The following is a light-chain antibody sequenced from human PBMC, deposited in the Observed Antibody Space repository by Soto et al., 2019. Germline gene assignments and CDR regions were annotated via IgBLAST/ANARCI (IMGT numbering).Light chain of an antibody. Sequence: DIVMTQSPLSLPVTPGEPASISCRSSQSLLHSNGYDYLDWYLQKPGQSPQLLVYLGSNRASGVLYRFSGSGSGTDFTTKISRVEAADVGVYYCMQARHSPLTFGGGTKVDIQ. J-gene: IGKJ4*01. CDR2: LGS. V-gene: IGKV2-28*01. CDR1: QSLLHSNGYDY. CDR3: MQARHSPLT.